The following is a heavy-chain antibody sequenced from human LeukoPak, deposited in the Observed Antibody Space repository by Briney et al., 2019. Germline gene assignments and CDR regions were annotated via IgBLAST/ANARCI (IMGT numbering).Heavy chain of an antibody. D-gene: IGHD6-13*01. CDR1: GFTFGSSW. J-gene: IGHJ4*02. CDR2: FNIDGTTT. CDR3: ARVSGPGTVY. Sequence: GGSLRLSCAASGFTFGSSWMHWVRQAPGKGLVWVSRFNIDGTTTTYADSVKGRFTISRDNATNTLHLQMNSLRVDDTAVYYCARVSGPGTVYWGQGIPVTVSS. V-gene: IGHV3-74*01.